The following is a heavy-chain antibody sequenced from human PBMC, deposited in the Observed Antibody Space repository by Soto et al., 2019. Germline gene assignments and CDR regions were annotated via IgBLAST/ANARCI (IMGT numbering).Heavy chain of an antibody. Sequence: QVQLVESGGGVVQPGRSLRLSCAASGFTFSSYGMHWVRQAPGKGLEWVAVIWYDGSNKYYADSVKGRFTISRDNSKNTLYLQMNSLRAEDTAVYYCARVRGIAARPPLSDAFDIWGQGTMVTVSS. V-gene: IGHV3-33*01. CDR1: GFTFSSYG. D-gene: IGHD6-6*01. CDR2: IWYDGSNK. CDR3: ARVRGIAARPPLSDAFDI. J-gene: IGHJ3*02.